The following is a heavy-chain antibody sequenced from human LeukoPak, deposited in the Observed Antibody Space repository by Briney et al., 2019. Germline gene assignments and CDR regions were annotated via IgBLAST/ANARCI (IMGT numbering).Heavy chain of an antibody. J-gene: IGHJ4*02. Sequence: GGSLRLSCTASGFTFRSHWMTWVRQPPGKGLEWVANIKEDGTVKYYVDSVKGRFTISRDNTKNIMYLEMNSLRANDTAVYFCARDSTWLLDYWGQGTLITVSS. D-gene: IGHD6-19*01. CDR3: ARDSTWLLDY. CDR1: GFTFRSHW. CDR2: IKEDGTVK. V-gene: IGHV3-7*03.